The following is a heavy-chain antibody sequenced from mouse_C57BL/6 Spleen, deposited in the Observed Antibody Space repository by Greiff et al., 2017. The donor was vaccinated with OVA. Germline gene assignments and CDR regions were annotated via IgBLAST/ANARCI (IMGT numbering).Heavy chain of an antibody. CDR1: GYTFTSYW. V-gene: IGHV1-64*01. CDR2: IHPNSGST. J-gene: IGHJ1*03. D-gene: IGHD1-1*01. Sequence: QVQLQQPGAELVKPGASVKLSCKASGYTFTSYWMHWVKQRPGQGLEWIGMIHPNSGSTNYNEKFKSKATLTVDKSSSTAYMQLSSLTSEDSAVYYCARRPIITTVVATDPYFDVWGTGTTVTVSS. CDR3: ARRPIITTVVATDPYFDV.